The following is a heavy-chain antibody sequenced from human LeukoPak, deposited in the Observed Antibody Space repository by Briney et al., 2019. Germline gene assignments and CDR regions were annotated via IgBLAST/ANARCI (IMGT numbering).Heavy chain of an antibody. V-gene: IGHV4-59*08. Sequence: SETLSLTCTVSGGSISSYYWSWIRQPPGKGLEWIGYIYYSGSTNYNPSLKSRVTISVDTSKNQFSLKLSSVTAADTAVYYCARHLARYGGNSERFDPWGQGTLVTVSS. CDR2: IYYSGST. J-gene: IGHJ5*02. D-gene: IGHD4-23*01. CDR3: ARHLARYGGNSERFDP. CDR1: GGSISSYY.